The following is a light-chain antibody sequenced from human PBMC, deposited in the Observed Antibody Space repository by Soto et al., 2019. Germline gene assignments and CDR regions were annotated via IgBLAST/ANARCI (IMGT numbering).Light chain of an antibody. CDR2: DAS. V-gene: IGKV3-11*01. CDR3: QQCNTWPLT. J-gene: IGKJ4*01. CDR1: QSVSRC. Sequence: IVLTQSPATLSLSPGESATLSCRASQSVSRCLVWFQHKPGQAPRLVIHDASYRAADIPARFSGSGSETDFTLTIRSLQPEDFAVYYCQQCNTWPLTFGGGTKLEIK.